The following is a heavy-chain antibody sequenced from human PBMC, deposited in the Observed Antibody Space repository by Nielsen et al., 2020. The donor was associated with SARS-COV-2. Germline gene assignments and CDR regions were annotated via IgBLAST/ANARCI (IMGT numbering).Heavy chain of an antibody. V-gene: IGHV4-39*07. CDR3: ARGPHDYGDYWLGY. Sequence: SETLSLTCTVSGGSISSSSYYWGWIRQPPGKGLEWIGSIYYSGSTYYNPSLKSRVTISVDTSKNQFSLNLSSVTAADTAVYYCARGPHDYGDYWLGYWGQGTLVTVSS. D-gene: IGHD4-17*01. CDR1: GGSISSSSYY. J-gene: IGHJ4*02. CDR2: IYYSGST.